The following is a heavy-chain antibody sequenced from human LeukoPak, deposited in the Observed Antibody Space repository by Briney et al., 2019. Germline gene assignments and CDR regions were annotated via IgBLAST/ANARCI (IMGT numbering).Heavy chain of an antibody. Sequence: PSETLSLTCTVSGGSISSYYWSWIRQPAGKGLEWIGRIYTSGSTNYNPSLKSRVTMSVDTSKNQFSLKLSSVTAADTAVYYCARGEVVPAAIPTYYYYYMDVWGKGTTVTVSS. V-gene: IGHV4-4*07. CDR2: IYTSGST. D-gene: IGHD2-2*02. CDR1: GGSISSYY. J-gene: IGHJ6*03. CDR3: ARGEVVPAAIPTYYYYYMDV.